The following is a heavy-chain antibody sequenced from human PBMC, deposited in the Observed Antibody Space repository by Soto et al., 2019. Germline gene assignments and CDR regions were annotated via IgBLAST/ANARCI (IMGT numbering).Heavy chain of an antibody. J-gene: IGHJ6*02. CDR3: AKESSSSRYYYYYGMDV. D-gene: IGHD6-13*01. Sequence: GGSLRLSCAASGFTFSSYGMHWVRQAPGKGLEWVAVISYDGSNKYYADSVKGRFTISRDNSKNTLYLQMNSLRAEDTAVYYCAKESSSSRYYYYYGMDVWGQGTTGTVSS. CDR2: ISYDGSNK. V-gene: IGHV3-30*18. CDR1: GFTFSSYG.